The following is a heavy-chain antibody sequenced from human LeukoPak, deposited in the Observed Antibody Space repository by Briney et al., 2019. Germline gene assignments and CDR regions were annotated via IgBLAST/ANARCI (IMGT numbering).Heavy chain of an antibody. J-gene: IGHJ4*02. D-gene: IGHD2-15*01. CDR1: GGSFSGYY. CDR3: ARGRGAVAASHFDY. Sequence: MTSETLSLTCAVYGGSFSGYYWSWTRQPPGKGLEWIGEINHSGSTNYNPSLKSRVTISVDTSKNQFSLKLSSVTAADTAVYYCARGRGAVAASHFDYWGQGTLVTVSS. CDR2: INHSGST. V-gene: IGHV4-34*01.